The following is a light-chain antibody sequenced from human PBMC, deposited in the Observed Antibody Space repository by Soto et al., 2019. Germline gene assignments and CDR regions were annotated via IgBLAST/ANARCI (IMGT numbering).Light chain of an antibody. J-gene: IGKJ2*01. V-gene: IGKV3-20*01. CDR3: QHYGSSPPDT. CDR2: GTS. CDR1: QSVSTKY. Sequence: EIVLTQSPGTLSLSPGERATLSCRASQSVSTKYVAWYRQKPGQAPSLLIYGTSNRAAGVPDRFSATGSGTDFSLTISRLQPEDFAVYYCQHYGSSPPDTFGQGIKLEIK.